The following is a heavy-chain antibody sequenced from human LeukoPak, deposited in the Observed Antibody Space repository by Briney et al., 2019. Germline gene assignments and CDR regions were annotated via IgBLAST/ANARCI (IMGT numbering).Heavy chain of an antibody. D-gene: IGHD2-15*01. V-gene: IGHV3-21*01. CDR3: ARDQAGDIVVVVAATNYYYYGMDV. CDR2: ISSSSSYI. Sequence: GGSLRLSCAASGFTLSSDSRNWVRQAPGKGLEWVSSISSSSSYIYYADSVKGRFTISRDNAKNSLYLQMNSLRAEDTAVYYCARDQAGDIVVVVAATNYYYYGMDVWGQGTTVTVSS. CDR1: GFTLSSDS. J-gene: IGHJ6*02.